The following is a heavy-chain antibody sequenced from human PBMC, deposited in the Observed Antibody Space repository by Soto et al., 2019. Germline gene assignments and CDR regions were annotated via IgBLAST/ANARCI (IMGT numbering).Heavy chain of an antibody. CDR1: GGSISSGDYY. CDR2: IYYSGST. D-gene: IGHD6-13*01. Sequence: PSETLSLTCTVSGGSISSGDYYWSWIRQPPGKGLEWIGYIYYSGSTYYNPSLKSRVTISVDTSKNQFSLNLISVTAADTAVYYCARDSAAGLGMDVWGQGTPVTVSS. J-gene: IGHJ6*02. V-gene: IGHV4-30-4*01. CDR3: ARDSAAGLGMDV.